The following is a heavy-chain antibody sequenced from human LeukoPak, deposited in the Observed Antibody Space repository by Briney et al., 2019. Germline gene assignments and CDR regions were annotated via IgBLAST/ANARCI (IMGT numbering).Heavy chain of an antibody. V-gene: IGHV4-59*01. CDR1: GGSISSYY. J-gene: IGHJ3*01. Sequence: PSETLSLTCTVSGGSISSYYWSWIRQPPGKGLEWIGYINYSGSTNYNPSLKSRVTISVDTSKNQFSLKLSSVTAADTAVYYCARGGATVTTIDAFDFWGQGTMVTVSS. CDR3: ARGGATVTTIDAFDF. CDR2: INYSGST. D-gene: IGHD4-17*01.